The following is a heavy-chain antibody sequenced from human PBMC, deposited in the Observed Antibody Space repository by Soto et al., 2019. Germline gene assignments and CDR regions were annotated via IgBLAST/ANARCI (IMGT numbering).Heavy chain of an antibody. CDR1: GFTFSSYA. CDR3: AREPQAMVRGIWYYMDV. J-gene: IGHJ6*03. D-gene: IGHD3-10*01. Sequence: QVQLVESGGGVVQPGRSLRLSCAASGFTFSSYAMHWVRQAPGKGLEWVAVISYDGSNKYYADSVKGRFTISRDNSKNTLYLQMNSLRAEDTAVYYCAREPQAMVRGIWYYMDVWGKGTTVTVSS. CDR2: ISYDGSNK. V-gene: IGHV3-30-3*01.